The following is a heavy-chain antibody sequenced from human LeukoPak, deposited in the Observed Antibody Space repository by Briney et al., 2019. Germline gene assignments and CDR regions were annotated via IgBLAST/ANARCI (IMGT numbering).Heavy chain of an antibody. J-gene: IGHJ4*02. V-gene: IGHV3-23*01. D-gene: IGHD1-14*01. CDR1: GFIFSSYA. Sequence: GGSLTLSCAASGFIFSSYAMSWVPQAPGKGLEWVSAISGSGGSTFYADPVKGRFTISRDNSKNTLYVQMNSLRAEDTAVYYCAKAEPMGGGLGRFDYWGQGTLVTVSS. CDR3: AKAEPMGGGLGRFDY. CDR2: ISGSGGST.